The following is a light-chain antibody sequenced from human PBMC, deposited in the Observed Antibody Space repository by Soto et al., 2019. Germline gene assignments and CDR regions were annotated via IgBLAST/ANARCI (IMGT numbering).Light chain of an antibody. V-gene: IGKV3-20*01. CDR3: QQYGSSVT. Sequence: EVVLTQSPGTLSLSPGERATLSCRASQSVRSNYLAWYQQKPGQAPRLLIYGASSRATGIPDRFSGSGSGTDFTLTISRLEPEDFAVYYCQQYGSSVTFGGRSMVDVK. CDR2: GAS. CDR1: QSVRSNY. J-gene: IGKJ4*01.